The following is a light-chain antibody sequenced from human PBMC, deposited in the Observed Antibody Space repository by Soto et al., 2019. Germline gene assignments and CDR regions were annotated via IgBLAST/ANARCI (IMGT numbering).Light chain of an antibody. CDR3: QQRSNGYT. CDR1: QSVSSY. V-gene: IGKV3-11*01. J-gene: IGKJ2*01. CDR2: DAS. Sequence: EIVLTQSPATLSLSPGERATLSCRASQSVSSYLAWYQQKPGQAPRLLIYDASNRATGIPARFSGSGSGTGFTLTISSLEPEEVVVYYCQQRSNGYTFGQGNKLEIK.